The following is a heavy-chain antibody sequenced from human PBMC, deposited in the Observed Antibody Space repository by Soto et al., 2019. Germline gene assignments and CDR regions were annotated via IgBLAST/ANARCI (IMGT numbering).Heavy chain of an antibody. Sequence: SETLSLTCAVSGGSISSGGYSWSWVRQPPGKGLEWIGYIYHSGYTYYNPSLKSRVTISEDRSKNELSLKLTSVTAADTAVYYCARVPDVWGQGTTVTVSS. CDR2: IYHSGYT. CDR1: GGSISSGGYS. CDR3: ARVPDV. J-gene: IGHJ6*02. V-gene: IGHV4-30-2*01.